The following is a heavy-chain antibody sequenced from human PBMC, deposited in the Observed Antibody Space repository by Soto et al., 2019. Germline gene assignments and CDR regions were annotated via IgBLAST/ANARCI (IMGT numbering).Heavy chain of an antibody. V-gene: IGHV3-30-3*01. D-gene: IGHD3-9*01. CDR2: ISYDGSNK. CDR3: ARDRGRYFDWLLYNDY. CDR1: GFTFSSYA. J-gene: IGHJ4*02. Sequence: GWSLRLSCAASGFTFSSYAMHWVRQAPGKGLEWVAVISYDGSNKYYADSVKGRFTISRDNSKNTLYLQMNSLRAEDTAVYYCARDRGRYFDWLLYNDYWGQGTLVTVSS.